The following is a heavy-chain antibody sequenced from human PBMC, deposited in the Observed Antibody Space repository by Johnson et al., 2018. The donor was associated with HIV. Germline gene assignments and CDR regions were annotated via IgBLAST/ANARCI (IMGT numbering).Heavy chain of an antibody. D-gene: IGHD6-13*01. CDR2: ITSKTDGGTT. Sequence: VQLVESGGGLVKPGGSLRLSCAASGFTFSDAWMSWVRQAPGKGLEWVGRITSKTDGGTTDYAAPVKGRFTISRDDSKNTLDLQMNSLRAEDTAVYYCAGHWAAAGRDAFDIWGQGTMVSVSS. V-gene: IGHV3-15*01. CDR1: GFTFSDAW. CDR3: AGHWAAAGRDAFDI. J-gene: IGHJ3*02.